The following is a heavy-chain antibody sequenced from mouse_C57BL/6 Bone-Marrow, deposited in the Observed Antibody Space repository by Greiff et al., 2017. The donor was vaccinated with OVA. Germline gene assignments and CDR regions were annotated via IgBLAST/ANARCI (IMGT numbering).Heavy chain of an antibody. CDR3: ARGDGSYRYFDV. J-gene: IGHJ1*03. CDR2: IDPSDSYT. CDR1: GYTFTSYW. D-gene: IGHD1-1*02. V-gene: IGHV1-59*01. Sequence: QVQLQQPGAELVRPGTSVKLSCKASGYTFTSYWMHWVKQRPGQGLEWIGVIDPSDSYTNYNQKFKGKATLTVDTSSSTAYMQLSSLTSEDSAVYFCARGDGSYRYFDVWGTGTTVTVSS.